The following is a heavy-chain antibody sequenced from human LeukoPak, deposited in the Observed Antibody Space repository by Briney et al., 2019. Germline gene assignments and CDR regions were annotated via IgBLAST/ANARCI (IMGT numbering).Heavy chain of an antibody. CDR2: SRNKANGYTT. D-gene: IGHD3-16*01. Sequence: GGSLRLSCAASGFTFSDHYIDWVRQAPGKGLEWVGRSRNKANGYTTEYAASVKGRFAISRDDSKNSVYLQMNSLKTEDTAVYYCARSPESGGNVFDIWGQGTMVTVCS. CDR3: ARSPESGGNVFDI. J-gene: IGHJ3*02. V-gene: IGHV3-72*01. CDR1: GFTFSDHY.